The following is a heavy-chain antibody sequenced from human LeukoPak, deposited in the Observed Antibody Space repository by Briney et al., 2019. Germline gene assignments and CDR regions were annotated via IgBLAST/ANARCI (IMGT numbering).Heavy chain of an antibody. CDR1: GYTFTGYY. Sequence: ASVKVSCKASGYTFTGYYMHWVRQAPGQGLEWMGWINPNSGGTNYAQKFQGRVTMTRDTSTSTAYMELSRLRSDDTAVYYCARVGYFSPVRNCCSTSCSLSYWGQGTLVTVSS. CDR2: INPNSGGT. D-gene: IGHD2-2*01. V-gene: IGHV1-2*02. J-gene: IGHJ4*02. CDR3: ARVGYFSPVRNCCSTSCSLSY.